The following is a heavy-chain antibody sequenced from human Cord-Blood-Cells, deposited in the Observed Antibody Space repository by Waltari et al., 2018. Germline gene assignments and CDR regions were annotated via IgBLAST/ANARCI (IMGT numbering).Heavy chain of an antibody. D-gene: IGHD6-19*01. V-gene: IGHV4-4*07. CDR1: GGSIGSYY. CDR3: AISGYSSGWFDAFDI. J-gene: IGHJ3*02. CDR2: IYTSGST. Sequence: QVQLQASGRGLVKPSETLSLTCTVSGGSIGSYYWSWIRQPAGKGLDWIGRIYTSGSTNYNPSLKSRVTMSVDTSKNHFSLKLSSVTAADTAVYYCAISGYSSGWFDAFDIWGQGTMVTVSS.